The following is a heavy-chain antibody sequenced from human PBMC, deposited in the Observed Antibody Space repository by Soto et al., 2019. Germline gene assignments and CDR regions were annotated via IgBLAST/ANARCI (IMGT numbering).Heavy chain of an antibody. CDR3: ARDLWGYCGTDCYPLDV. D-gene: IGHD2-21*02. CDR1: GGSISSYY. CDR2: MYNTGST. V-gene: IGHV4-59*01. J-gene: IGHJ6*02. Sequence: QVQLQESGPGLVKPSETLSLTCTVSGGSISSYYWSWIRQPPGKGLEWIGYMYNTGSTVYNPSLKSRVTISVDTSKNQFSLKLNAVNAADTAVYYCARDLWGYCGTDCYPLDVWGQGTTVTVSS.